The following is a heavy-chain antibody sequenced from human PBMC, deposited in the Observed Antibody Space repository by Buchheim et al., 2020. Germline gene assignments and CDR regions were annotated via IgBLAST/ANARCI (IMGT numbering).Heavy chain of an antibody. CDR1: GFTFSSYG. CDR3: AKLGLLWFGELSPNYYGMDV. J-gene: IGHJ6*02. Sequence: QVQLVESGGGVVQPGRSLRLSCAASGFTFSSYGMHWVRQAPGKGLEWVAVISYDGSNKYYADSVKGRLTISRDNSKNKLYLQMNSLRAEDTAVYYCAKLGLLWFGELSPNYYGMDVWGQGTT. CDR2: ISYDGSNK. D-gene: IGHD3-10*01. V-gene: IGHV3-30*18.